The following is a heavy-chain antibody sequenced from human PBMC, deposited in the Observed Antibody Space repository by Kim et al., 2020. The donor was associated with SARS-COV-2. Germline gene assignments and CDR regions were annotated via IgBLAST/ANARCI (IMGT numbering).Heavy chain of an antibody. CDR2: SGGEK. CDR3: ARHDWFDP. V-gene: IGHV3-66*04. Sequence: SGGEKFYAEYVKGRFAISKDSSKQTLYLQMNSLRVEDTAVYYCARHDWFDPWGQGTLVTVSS. J-gene: IGHJ5*02.